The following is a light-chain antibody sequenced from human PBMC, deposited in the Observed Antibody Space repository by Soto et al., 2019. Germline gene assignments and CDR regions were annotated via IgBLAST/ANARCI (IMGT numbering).Light chain of an antibody. CDR3: QPYNSFSGT. CDR2: DAS. Sequence: DIQMTQSPSTLSASVGDRVTITCRASQTISSWLAWYQQKPGKAPNLLIYDASSLESGVPSRFSGRGSGTQCTLTISSLQPDDFATYYCQPYNSFSGTVXPGTKVDIK. V-gene: IGKV1-5*01. J-gene: IGKJ1*01. CDR1: QTISSW.